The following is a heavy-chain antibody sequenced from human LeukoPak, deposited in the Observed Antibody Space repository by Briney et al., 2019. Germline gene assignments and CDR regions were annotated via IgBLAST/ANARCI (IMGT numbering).Heavy chain of an antibody. CDR3: ARGSRCSGGSCYAYYYYYMDV. CDR1: GGSISSHY. J-gene: IGHJ6*03. V-gene: IGHV4-59*11. D-gene: IGHD2-15*01. CDR2: IYYSGST. Sequence: PSETLSLTCTVSGGSISSHYWSWIRQPPGKGLEWIGYIYYSGSTNYNPSLKSRATISVDTSKNQFSLKLSSVTAADTAVYYCARGSRCSGGSCYAYYYYYMDVWGKGTTVTVSS.